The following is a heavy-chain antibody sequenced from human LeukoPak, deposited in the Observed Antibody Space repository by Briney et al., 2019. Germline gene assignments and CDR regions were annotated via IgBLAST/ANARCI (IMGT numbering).Heavy chain of an antibody. D-gene: IGHD5-18*01. CDR2: IYYSGST. CDR1: GGSISSYY. CDR3: ARSGYKYGADSLDI. V-gene: IGHV4-59*01. J-gene: IGHJ3*02. Sequence: SETLSLTCTVSGGSISSYYWSWIRQPPGKGLEWIGYIYYSGSTNYNPSLKSRVTISVDTSKKQFSLKLSSVTAADTAAYYCARSGYKYGADSLDIWGQGTMVTVSS.